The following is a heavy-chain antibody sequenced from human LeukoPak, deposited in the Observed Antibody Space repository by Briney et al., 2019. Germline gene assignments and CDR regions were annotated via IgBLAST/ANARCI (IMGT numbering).Heavy chain of an antibody. CDR3: ARFAAGGSYYYYMDV. V-gene: IGHV3-48*01. Sequence: GGSLRLSCAASGFTFSSYTMNWVRQPPGKGLEWVSNIGTSSATIYYADSVKGRFTISRDNAKNSLYLQMNSLRADDTAVYYCARFAAGGSYYYYMDVWGKGTTVTVSS. D-gene: IGHD6-25*01. CDR1: GFTFSSYT. CDR2: IGTSSATI. J-gene: IGHJ6*03.